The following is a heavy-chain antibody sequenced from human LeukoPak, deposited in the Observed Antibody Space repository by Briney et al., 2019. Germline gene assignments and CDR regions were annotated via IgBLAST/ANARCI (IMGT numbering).Heavy chain of an antibody. V-gene: IGHV4-39*01. J-gene: IGHJ6*03. Sequence: PSETLSLACTVSGGSISSSSYYWGWIRQPPGKGLEWIGSINYSESTYYNPSLKSRVTISVDTSKNQFSLKLSSVTAADTAVYYCARRPQSYIDVWGKGTTVTVSS. CDR3: ARRPQSYIDV. CDR2: INYSEST. CDR1: GGSISSSSYY.